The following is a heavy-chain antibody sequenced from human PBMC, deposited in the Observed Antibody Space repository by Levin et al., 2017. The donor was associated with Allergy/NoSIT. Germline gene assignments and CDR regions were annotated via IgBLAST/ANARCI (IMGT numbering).Heavy chain of an antibody. V-gene: IGHV3-30*18. D-gene: IGHD5-12*01. CDR2: ISYDGSNK. CDR1: GFTFSSYG. CDR3: AKDGSKEFDY. Sequence: GESLKISCAASGFTFSSYGMHWVRQAPGKGLKWVAVISYDGSNKYYADSVKGRFTISRDNSKNTLYLQMNSLRAEDTAVYYCAKDGSKEFDYWGQGTLVTVSS. J-gene: IGHJ4*02.